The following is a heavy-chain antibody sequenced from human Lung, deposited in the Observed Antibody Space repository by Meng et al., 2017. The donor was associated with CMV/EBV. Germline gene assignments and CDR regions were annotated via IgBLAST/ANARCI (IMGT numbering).Heavy chain of an antibody. J-gene: IGHJ4*02. V-gene: IGHV3-66*01. CDR2: IYRGDNT. Sequence: EVPLVGSGGGLVQPGGSLRLSCATSGFSVNDKYMSWVRQPPGKGLEWVSIIYRGDNTYYADSVKGRFTVSRDNSKNTMYLQMNSLRVEDTAVYYCTGDSQLHPNLDYWGQGTLVTVSS. CDR3: TGDSQLHPNLDY. CDR1: GFSVNDKY. D-gene: IGHD3-10*01.